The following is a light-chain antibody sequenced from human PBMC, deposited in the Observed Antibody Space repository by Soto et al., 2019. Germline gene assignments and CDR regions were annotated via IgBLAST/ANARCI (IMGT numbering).Light chain of an antibody. CDR3: QQYTSYYT. Sequence: DIQMTQSPSTLSASVGDRVTITCRASQSISNWLAWYQQKPGKAPKLLIYKASTLQSGVPSRFSGSGSGADFTLTISRLQPDYFGTYYCQQYTSYYTFGQGTKLEIK. J-gene: IGKJ2*01. CDR1: QSISNW. CDR2: KAS. V-gene: IGKV1-5*03.